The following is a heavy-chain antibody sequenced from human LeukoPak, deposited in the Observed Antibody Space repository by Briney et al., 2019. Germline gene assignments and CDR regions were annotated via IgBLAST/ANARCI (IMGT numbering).Heavy chain of an antibody. CDR3: AKYYYYYGMDV. CDR1: GFTFDDYA. CDR2: ISWNSGSI. V-gene: IGHV3-9*01. Sequence: PGRSLRLSCAASGFTFDDYAMHWVRQAPGKGLEWVSGISWNSGSIGYADSVKGRFTISRDNAKNSQYLQMNSLRAEDTALYYCAKYYYYYGMDVWGQGTTVTVSS. J-gene: IGHJ6*02.